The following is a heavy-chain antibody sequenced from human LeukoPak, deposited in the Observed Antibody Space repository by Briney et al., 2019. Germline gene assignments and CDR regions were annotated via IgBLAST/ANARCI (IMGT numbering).Heavy chain of an antibody. D-gene: IGHD3-3*01. CDR3: VKDDYGSFDY. J-gene: IGHJ4*02. Sequence: GGSLRLSCAASGFTFSIYVMNWVRQAPGKGLEWVSGISGSDGSTYYADSVKGRFTISRDNSKNTLYLQMNSLRAEDTAVYYCVKDDYGSFDYWGQGTQVTVSS. CDR2: ISGSDGST. V-gene: IGHV3-23*01. CDR1: GFTFSIYV.